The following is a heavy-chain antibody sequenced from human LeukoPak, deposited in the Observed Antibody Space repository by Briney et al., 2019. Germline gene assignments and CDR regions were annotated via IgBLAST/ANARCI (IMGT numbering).Heavy chain of an antibody. V-gene: IGHV3-23*01. CDR3: AKDGAAAAGTGNWFDP. Sequence: GGSLRLSCAASGFTFSSYAMSWVRQAPGKGLEWLSAISGSGDSIYYADSVKGRFTISRDNSKNTLYLQMNSLRAEDTAVYYCAKDGAAAAGTGNWFDPWGQGTLVTVSS. CDR2: ISGSGDSI. D-gene: IGHD6-13*01. J-gene: IGHJ5*02. CDR1: GFTFSSYA.